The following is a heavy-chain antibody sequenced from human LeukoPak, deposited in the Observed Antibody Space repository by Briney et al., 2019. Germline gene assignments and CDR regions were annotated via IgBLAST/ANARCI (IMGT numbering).Heavy chain of an antibody. CDR1: GYSFSDYY. V-gene: IGHV1-2*06. J-gene: IGHJ4*02. D-gene: IGHD1-1*01. Sequence: ASVKVSCKTSGYSFSDYYMHWVRQAPGQGLEWMGRIDPNRGGTNYAQKFQGRVTVTRDTSISTVYTELRSLRSDDTAVYYCARGRTTTDYWGQGTLVTVSS. CDR3: ARGRTTTDY. CDR2: IDPNRGGT.